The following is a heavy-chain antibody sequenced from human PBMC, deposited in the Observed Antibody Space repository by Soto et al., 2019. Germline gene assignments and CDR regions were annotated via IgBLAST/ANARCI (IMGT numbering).Heavy chain of an antibody. D-gene: IGHD3-10*01. CDR3: ARTYYYGSGSYYRRGTYYMDV. CDR2: INHSGST. V-gene: IGHV4-34*09. Sequence: SETLSLTCAVYGGSFSGYYWSWIRQPPGKGLEWIGEINHSGSTNYNPSLKSRVTISVDTSKNQFSLKLSSVTAADTAVYYCARTYYYGSGSYYRRGTYYMDVWGKGTTVTVSS. J-gene: IGHJ6*03. CDR1: GGSFSGYY.